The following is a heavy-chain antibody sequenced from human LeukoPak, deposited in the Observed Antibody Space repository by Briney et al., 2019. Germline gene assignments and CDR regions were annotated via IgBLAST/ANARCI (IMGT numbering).Heavy chain of an antibody. V-gene: IGHV4-31*03. CDR3: ARVGVEYSSPKDYYYGMDV. D-gene: IGHD6-6*01. CDR2: IYYSGST. J-gene: IGHJ6*02. CDR1: GGSISSGGYY. Sequence: SQTLSLTCTVSGGSISSGGYYWSWIRQHPGKGLEWIGYIYYSGSTYYNPSLKSRVTISVDTSKNQFSLKPSSVTAADTAVYYCARVGVEYSSPKDYYYGMDVWGQGTTVTVSS.